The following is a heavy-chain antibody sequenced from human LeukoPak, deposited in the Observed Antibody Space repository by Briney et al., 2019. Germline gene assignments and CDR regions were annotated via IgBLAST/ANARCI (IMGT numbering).Heavy chain of an antibody. CDR2: MYYSGST. V-gene: IGHV4-30-4*01. CDR1: GGSISSGDYY. D-gene: IGHD3-22*01. CDR3: ARPYYYDSRIDP. J-gene: IGHJ5*02. Sequence: SQTLSLTCTVSGGSISSGDYYWSWIRQPPGKGLEWIAYMYYSGSTYYNPSLKSRVTMSADTSKNPLSLKLSSVTAADTAVYYCARPYYYDSRIDPWGQGILVTVSS.